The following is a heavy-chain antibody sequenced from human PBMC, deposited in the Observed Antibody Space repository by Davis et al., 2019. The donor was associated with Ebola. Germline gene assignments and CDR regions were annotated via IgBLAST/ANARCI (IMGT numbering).Heavy chain of an antibody. D-gene: IGHD3-10*01. CDR3: ARRWATGPFDY. CDR1: GFTFSTYV. J-gene: IGHJ4*02. Sequence: GGSLRLSCDTSGFTFSTYVMRWVRQAPGKGLEWVSTFGTGGDTYYADSVKGRFAISRDNSRGTLYLQMNSLRAEDTAVYYCARRWATGPFDYWGQGTLVTVSS. V-gene: IGHV3-23*01. CDR2: FGTGGDT.